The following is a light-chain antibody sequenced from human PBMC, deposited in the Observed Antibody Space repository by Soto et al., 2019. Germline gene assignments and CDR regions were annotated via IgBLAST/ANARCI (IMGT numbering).Light chain of an antibody. CDR1: QSVSSY. Sequence: EIVMTQSPATLSVSPGETATLSCRASQSVSSYLAWCQQKPGQAPRLLIYGASTRATGIPARFSGSGSGTEFTLTISGLQSEDFAVYSCQQYNDWPLFTFGQGTRLEIK. V-gene: IGKV3-15*01. J-gene: IGKJ5*01. CDR2: GAS. CDR3: QQYNDWPLFT.